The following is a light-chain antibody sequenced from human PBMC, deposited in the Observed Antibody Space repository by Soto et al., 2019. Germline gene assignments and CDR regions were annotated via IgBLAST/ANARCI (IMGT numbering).Light chain of an antibody. J-gene: IGKJ1*01. Sequence: EVVMTQSPVTLSVSPGERATLSCRASESINTNLAWYQQKPGQAPRLLIYGAFFRASDVPPSFSGSASGTEFPLAISSVQSEDFAVYYCQQYNSWPRTFGQGTKVDIK. CDR3: QQYNSWPRT. CDR1: ESINTN. V-gene: IGKV3-15*01. CDR2: GAF.